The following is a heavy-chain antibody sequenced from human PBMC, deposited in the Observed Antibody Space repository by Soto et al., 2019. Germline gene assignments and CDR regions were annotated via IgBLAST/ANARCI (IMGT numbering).Heavy chain of an antibody. Sequence: GGSLRLSCAASGFTFSSYAMHWVRQAPGKGLEWVAVISYDGSNKYYADSVKGRFTISRDNSKNTLYLQMTSLRAEDTAVYYCARDNVGSGWVRGWYYYYGMDVWGQGTTVTVSS. CDR1: GFTFSSYA. J-gene: IGHJ6*02. D-gene: IGHD6-19*01. V-gene: IGHV3-30-3*01. CDR2: ISYDGSNK. CDR3: ARDNVGSGWVRGWYYYYGMDV.